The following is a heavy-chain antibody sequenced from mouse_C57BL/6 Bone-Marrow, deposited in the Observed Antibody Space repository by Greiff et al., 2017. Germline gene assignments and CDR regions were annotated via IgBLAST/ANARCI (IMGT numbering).Heavy chain of an antibody. CDR2: INPNSGTT. V-gene: IGHV1-64*01. CDR3: ARPYYYGSSYQDY. Sequence: VQLQQPGAELVKPGASVKLSCKASGYTFTSYWMHWVKQRPGQGLEWIGMINPNSGTTHYNEKFKSKATLTVDKSSSTAYMQHSSLTSGDSAVYYCARPYYYGSSYQDYWGQGTTLTVSS. D-gene: IGHD1-1*01. J-gene: IGHJ2*01. CDR1: GYTFTSYW.